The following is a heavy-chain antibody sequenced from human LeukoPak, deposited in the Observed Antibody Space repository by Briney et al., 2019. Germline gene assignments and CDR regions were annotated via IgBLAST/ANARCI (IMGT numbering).Heavy chain of an antibody. J-gene: IGHJ4*02. V-gene: IGHV3-74*01. CDR3: AREEIGWDY. CDR1: GFTFSSNW. D-gene: IGHD2-15*01. Sequence: GGPLRLSCVASGFTFSSNWMHWVRQAPGKGLVWISRIKGDGSSTSYADSVKGRFTISRDNAKNTLYLQMNSLRAEDTAVYYCAREEIGWDYWGQGTLVTVSS. CDR2: IKGDGSST.